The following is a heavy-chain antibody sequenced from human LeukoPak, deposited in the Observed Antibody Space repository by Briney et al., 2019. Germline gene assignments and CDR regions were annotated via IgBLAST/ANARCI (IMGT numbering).Heavy chain of an antibody. D-gene: IGHD3-9*01. J-gene: IGHJ3*02. CDR2: IIPIFGTA. CDR3: ARDPQVLRYFDWFFGKYAFDI. V-gene: IGHV1-69*13. Sequence: GASVKVSCKASGGTFSSYAISWVRQAPGQGLEWMGGIIPIFGTANYAQKFQGRVTITADESTSTAYMELSSLRSGDTAVYYCARDPQVLRYFDWFFGKYAFDIWGQGTMVTVSS. CDR1: GGTFSSYA.